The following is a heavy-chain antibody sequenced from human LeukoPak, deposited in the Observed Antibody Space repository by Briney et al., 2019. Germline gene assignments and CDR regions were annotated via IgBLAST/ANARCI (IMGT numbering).Heavy chain of an antibody. J-gene: IGHJ4*02. V-gene: IGHV1-69-2*01. CDR2: VDPEDGET. Sequence: GASVKVSCKASGYTFTDYYMHWVQQAPGKGLEWMGRVDPEDGETIYAEKFQGRVTITADTSTDTAYMELSSLRSEDTAVYYCATYHSGSYLPLGDWGQGALVTVSS. D-gene: IGHD1-26*01. CDR1: GYTFTDYY. CDR3: ATYHSGSYLPLGD.